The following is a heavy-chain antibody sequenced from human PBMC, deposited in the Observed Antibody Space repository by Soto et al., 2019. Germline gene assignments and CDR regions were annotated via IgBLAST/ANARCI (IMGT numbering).Heavy chain of an antibody. CDR3: ARDLSH. Sequence: DVQLVGSGGGLVQPGGSLRLSCVASGFPFSSYAMHWVRQAPGKGLEWISYINGASTTTFYADSVKGRFTVSRDNAKNSVYLQMSSLRHEDTAFYYCARDLSHWGQGMPVTVSS. J-gene: IGHJ4*02. CDR2: INGASTTT. V-gene: IGHV3-48*02. CDR1: GFPFSSYA.